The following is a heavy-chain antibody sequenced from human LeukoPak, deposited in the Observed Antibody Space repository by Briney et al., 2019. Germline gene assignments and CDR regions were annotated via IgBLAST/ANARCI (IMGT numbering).Heavy chain of an antibody. V-gene: IGHV1-18*01. CDR3: ARQTTTRGYYYYYYMDV. D-gene: IGHD4-17*01. CDR1: VYTFTSYG. Sequence: ASVKVSCKASVYTFTSYGISWVRQAPGQGLEWMGWISAYNGNTNYAQTLQGRVTMTTDTSTSTAYMDLRSLRSDHTAVYYCARQTTTRGYYYYYYMDVWGKGTTVTISS. J-gene: IGHJ6*03. CDR2: ISAYNGNT.